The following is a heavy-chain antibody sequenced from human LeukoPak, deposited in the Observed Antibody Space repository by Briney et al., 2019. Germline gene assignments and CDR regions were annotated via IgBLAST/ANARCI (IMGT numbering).Heavy chain of an antibody. CDR2: ITSNGGSI. CDR3: ARVSGDGYTLYWYFDL. CDR1: GFNFNSYA. J-gene: IGHJ2*01. D-gene: IGHD5-24*01. V-gene: IGHV3-64*01. Sequence: GGSLRLSCAASGFNFNSYAMYWVRQAPGKGLEYVSAITSNGGSIYYANSVKGRFTISRDNSKNTLYLQMGSLRAEDMAAYYCARVSGDGYTLYWYFDLWGRGTLVTVSS.